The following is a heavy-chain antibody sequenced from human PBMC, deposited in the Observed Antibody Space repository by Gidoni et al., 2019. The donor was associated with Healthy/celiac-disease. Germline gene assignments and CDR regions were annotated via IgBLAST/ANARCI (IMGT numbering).Heavy chain of an antibody. Sequence: EVQLVESGGGLVQPGGSLRLPCAASGSTVSSNYMSWVRQAPGKGLEWVAVIYSGGSTYYADSVKGRFTISRDNSKNTLYLQMNSLRAEDTAVYYCARSGTVTKYYYYYMDVWGKGTTVTVSS. CDR3: ARSGTVTKYYYYYMDV. CDR1: GSTVSSNY. CDR2: IYSGGST. D-gene: IGHD4-4*01. J-gene: IGHJ6*03. V-gene: IGHV3-66*02.